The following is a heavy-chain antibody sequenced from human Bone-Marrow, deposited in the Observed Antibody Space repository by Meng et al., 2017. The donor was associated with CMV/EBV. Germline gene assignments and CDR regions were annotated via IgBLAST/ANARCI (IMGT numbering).Heavy chain of an antibody. CDR1: GGSLSGYF. D-gene: IGHD3-22*01. Sequence: SETLSLTCTVSGGSLSGYFLTWIRQPPGKGLEWIGEINHGGSTNYNPSLKSRVTISLDTSKNQLSLKLTSVTAADTAVYYCARGNSDTSGYYGFKPWGQGTLVTVSS. V-gene: IGHV4-34*01. CDR3: ARGNSDTSGYYGFKP. CDR2: INHGGST. J-gene: IGHJ5*02.